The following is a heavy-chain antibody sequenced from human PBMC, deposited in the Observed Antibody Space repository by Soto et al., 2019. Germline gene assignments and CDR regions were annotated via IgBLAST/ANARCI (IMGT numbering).Heavy chain of an antibody. J-gene: IGHJ6*02. Sequence: QVDLVQSGAEVKKPGASVTISCKESGSAITRYYIHWVRQAPGRGLEWMGIINRGGGSASYAQKFQDRVTIDKDTSTGTVYMDLRSLRTEDTAVYYCARDTSGWSINGLDVWGQGTTVNVSS. D-gene: IGHD6-19*01. CDR3: ARDTSGWSINGLDV. CDR2: INRGGGSA. V-gene: IGHV1-46*01. CDR1: GSAITRYY.